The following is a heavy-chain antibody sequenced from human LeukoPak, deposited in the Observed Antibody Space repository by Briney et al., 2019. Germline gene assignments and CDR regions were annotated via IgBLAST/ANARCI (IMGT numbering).Heavy chain of an antibody. CDR1: GYTLTELS. CDR2: FDPEDGGT. CDR3: ATFRYYYDSSGYKY. V-gene: IGHV1-24*01. Sequence: GASAKVSCKVSGYTLTELSMHWVRQAPGKGLEWMGGFDPEDGGTIYAQKFQGRVTMTEDTSTDTAYMELSSLRSEDTAVYYCATFRYYYDSSGYKYWGQGTLVTVSS. J-gene: IGHJ4*02. D-gene: IGHD3-22*01.